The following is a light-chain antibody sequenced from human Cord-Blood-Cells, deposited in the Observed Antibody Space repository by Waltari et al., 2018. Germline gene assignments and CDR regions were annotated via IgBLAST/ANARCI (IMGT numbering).Light chain of an antibody. J-gene: IGKJ2*01. CDR1: QSVLYSSNNKNY. V-gene: IGKV4-1*01. Sequence: DIVMTKSPDSLALSLGEWATINCKSSQSVLYSSNNKNYLAWYQQKPGQPPKLLIYWASTRESGVPDRFSGSGSGTDFTLTISSLQAEDVAVYYCQQYYSTPRTFGQGTKLEIK. CDR3: QQYYSTPRT. CDR2: WAS.